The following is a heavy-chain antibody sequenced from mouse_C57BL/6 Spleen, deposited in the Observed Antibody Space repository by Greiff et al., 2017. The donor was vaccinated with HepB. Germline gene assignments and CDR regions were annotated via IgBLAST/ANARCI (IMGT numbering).Heavy chain of an antibody. D-gene: IGHD1-1*01. Sequence: EVQLVESGGGLVKPGGSLKLSCAASGFTFSDYGMHWVRQAPEKGLEWVAYISSGSSTIYYADTVKGRFPISRDNAKNTLFLQMTSLRSEDTAMYYCARVLSHYYAMDYWGQGTSVTVSS. CDR2: ISSGSSTI. V-gene: IGHV5-17*01. J-gene: IGHJ4*01. CDR1: GFTFSDYG. CDR3: ARVLSHYYAMDY.